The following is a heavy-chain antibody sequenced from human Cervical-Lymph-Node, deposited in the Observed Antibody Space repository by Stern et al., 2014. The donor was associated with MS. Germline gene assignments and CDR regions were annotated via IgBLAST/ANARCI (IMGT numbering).Heavy chain of an antibody. CDR1: GFTVGNNY. Sequence: EVQLVESGGDLVQPGGSLRLSCAVSGFTVGNNYISWVRQAPGKGLEWVSVMYSSGGTVYADSVKGRFTISRDNSKNTVHLQMNSLRTEDTAVYYCARLDYPGKTYYWGQGTLVTVSS. J-gene: IGHJ4*02. CDR3: ARLDYPGKTYY. D-gene: IGHD3-16*01. CDR2: MYSSGGT. V-gene: IGHV3-66*02.